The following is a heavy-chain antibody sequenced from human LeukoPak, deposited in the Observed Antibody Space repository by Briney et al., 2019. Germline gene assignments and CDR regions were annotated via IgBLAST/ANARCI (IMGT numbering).Heavy chain of an antibody. CDR1: GGSISSGGYS. V-gene: IGHV4-61*08. CDR3: ARVTDYGDYGHFDY. J-gene: IGHJ4*02. D-gene: IGHD4-17*01. Sequence: PSQTLSLTCTVSGGSISSGGYSWSWIRQHPGKGLEWIGYIYYSGSTNYNPSLKSRVTISVDTSKNQFSLKLSSVTAADTAVYYCARVTDYGDYGHFDYWGQGTLVTVSS. CDR2: IYYSGST.